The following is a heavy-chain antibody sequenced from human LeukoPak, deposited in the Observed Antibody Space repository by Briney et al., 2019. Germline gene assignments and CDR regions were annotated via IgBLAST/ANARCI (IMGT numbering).Heavy chain of an antibody. J-gene: IGHJ4*02. D-gene: IGHD6-19*01. CDR2: IYYSGST. CDR1: GGSISSSSYY. CDR3: ASLSSGWPHY. V-gene: IGHV4-39*01. Sequence: SETLSLTCTVSGGSISSSSYYWGWIRQPPGKGLEWIGSIYYSGSTYYNPSLKSRVTISVDTSKNQFSLKLSSVTAADTAVYYCASLSSGWPHYWGQGTLVTASS.